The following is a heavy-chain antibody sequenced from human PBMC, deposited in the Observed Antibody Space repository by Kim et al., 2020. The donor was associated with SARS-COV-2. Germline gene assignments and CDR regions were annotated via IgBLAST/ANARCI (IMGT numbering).Heavy chain of an antibody. CDR3: ARQGDYVWGSYRHPQYYFDY. V-gene: IGHV4-59*08. J-gene: IGHJ4*02. Sequence: SETLSLTCTVSGGSISSYYWSWIRQPPGKGLEWIGYIYYSGSTNYNPSLKSRVTISVDTSKNQFSLKLSSVTAADTAVYYCARQGDYVWGSYRHPQYYFDYWGQGTLVTVSS. D-gene: IGHD3-16*02. CDR1: GGSISSYY. CDR2: IYYSGST.